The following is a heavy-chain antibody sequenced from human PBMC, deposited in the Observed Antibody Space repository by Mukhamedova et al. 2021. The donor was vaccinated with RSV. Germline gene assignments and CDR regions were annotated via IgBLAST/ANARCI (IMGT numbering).Heavy chain of an antibody. CDR2: IWYDGSNK. CDR3: ARDAQVVTVRWYFDL. CDR1: SSYG. D-gene: IGHD4-23*01. V-gene: IGHV3-33*01. Sequence: SSYGMHWVRQAPGKGLEWVAVIWYDGSNKYYADSVKGRFTISRDKSKNTLYLQMNSLRAEDTAVYYCARDAQVVTVRWYFDLWGRG. J-gene: IGHJ2*01.